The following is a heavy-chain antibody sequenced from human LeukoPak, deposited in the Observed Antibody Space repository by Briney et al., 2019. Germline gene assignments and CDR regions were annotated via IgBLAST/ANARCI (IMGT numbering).Heavy chain of an antibody. CDR1: GFTFSSYS. J-gene: IGHJ4*02. CDR3: ARGLLITGTTRLFDY. V-gene: IGHV3-21*01. Sequence: GGSLRLPCAASGFTFSSYSMNWVRQAPGKGLEWVSSISSSSSYIYYADSVKGRFTISRDNAKNSLYLQMNSLRAEDTAVYYCARGLLITGTTRLFDYWGQGTLVTVSS. D-gene: IGHD1-7*01. CDR2: ISSSSSYI.